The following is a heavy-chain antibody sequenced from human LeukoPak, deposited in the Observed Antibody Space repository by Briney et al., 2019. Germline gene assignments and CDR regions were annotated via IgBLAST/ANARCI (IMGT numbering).Heavy chain of an antibody. V-gene: IGHV4-39*07. CDR1: GGSISITSYY. J-gene: IGHJ4*02. Sequence: SETLSLTCTVSGGSISITSYYWGWIRQPPGKGLEWIGSMYSSGSTYYNPSLKSRVTISVDTSKNQFSLKLSSVTAADTAVYYCARGSGTMVRGVLDYWGQGTLVTVSS. CDR2: MYSSGST. D-gene: IGHD3-10*01. CDR3: ARGSGTMVRGVLDY.